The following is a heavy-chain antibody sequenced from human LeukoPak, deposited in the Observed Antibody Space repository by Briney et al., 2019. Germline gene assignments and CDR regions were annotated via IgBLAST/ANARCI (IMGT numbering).Heavy chain of an antibody. CDR3: ARERVDHVVVPAAEFDP. Sequence: ASVKVSCKASGYTFTGYYMHWVRQAPGQGLEWMGWINPNSGGTNYAQKFQGRVTMTRDASISTAYMELSRLRSDDTAVYYSARERVDHVVVPAAEFDPWGQGTLVTVSS. D-gene: IGHD2-2*01. V-gene: IGHV1-2*02. J-gene: IGHJ5*02. CDR2: INPNSGGT. CDR1: GYTFTGYY.